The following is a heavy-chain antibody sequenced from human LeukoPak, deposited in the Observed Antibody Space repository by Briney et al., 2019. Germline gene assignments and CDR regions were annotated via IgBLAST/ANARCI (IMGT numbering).Heavy chain of an antibody. CDR2: ISYDGSNK. D-gene: IGHD5-12*01. CDR3: AREYGVDIVAIIDY. Sequence: GGSLRLSCAAPGFTFSSYGMHWVRQAPGKGLEWVAVISYDGSNKYYADSVKGRFTISRDNSKNTLYLQMNSLRAEDTAVYYCAREYGVDIVAIIDYWGQGTLVTVSS. J-gene: IGHJ4*02. V-gene: IGHV3-30*19. CDR1: GFTFSSYG.